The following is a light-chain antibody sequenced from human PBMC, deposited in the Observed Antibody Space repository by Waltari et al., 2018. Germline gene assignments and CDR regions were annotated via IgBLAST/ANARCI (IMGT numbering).Light chain of an antibody. CDR3: QQYNNWPPGT. CDR2: HAS. Sequence: TVVTQSPVTLSVSPGDRATISCRTSQSIGSSFAWYQQKPGQAPRLLIYHASTRATGIPARFSGSGSETEFTLTISSLQSEDFAVYYCQQYNNWPPGTFGQGTKVEV. V-gene: IGKV3-15*01. CDR1: QSIGSS. J-gene: IGKJ1*01.